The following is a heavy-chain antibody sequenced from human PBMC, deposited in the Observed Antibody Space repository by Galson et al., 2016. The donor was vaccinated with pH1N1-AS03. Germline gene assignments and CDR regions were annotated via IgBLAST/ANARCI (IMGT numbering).Heavy chain of an antibody. J-gene: IGHJ6*02. CDR2: INAGNGIT. V-gene: IGHV1-3*01. Sequence: SVKVSCKASGYTFISYVMHWVRQAPGQRLEWMGWINAGNGITTYSQSFQGRVTITRDTSASKAYMELSSLRSEDTAVYYCARGRGSNGMDVWGQGTTVTVSS. CDR3: ARGRGSNGMDV. D-gene: IGHD1-26*01. CDR1: GYTFISYV.